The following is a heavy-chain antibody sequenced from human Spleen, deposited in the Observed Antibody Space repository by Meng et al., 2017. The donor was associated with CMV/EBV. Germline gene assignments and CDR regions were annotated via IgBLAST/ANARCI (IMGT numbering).Heavy chain of an antibody. V-gene: IGHV1-2*02. CDR1: GYTFTGHY. D-gene: IGHD3-10*01. Sequence: ASVKVSCKASGYTFTGHYMHWVRQAPGQGLEWMGWINPNDGDKKFAQKFQGRVTMTWDTSISTVYMELNRLRSDDTAFYYCARDLHGGSPRYWGLGTLVTVSS. CDR2: INPNDGDK. J-gene: IGHJ4*02. CDR3: ARDLHGGSPRY.